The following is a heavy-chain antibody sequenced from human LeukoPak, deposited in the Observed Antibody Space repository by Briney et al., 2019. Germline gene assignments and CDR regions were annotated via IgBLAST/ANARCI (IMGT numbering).Heavy chain of an antibody. Sequence: GGSLRLSCAASGFTFSSYDMHWVRQATGRGLEWVSAIDTASDTYYPGSVKGRFTISRENAKNSLYLQMNSLRAGDTAVYYCARVSSGGGKSIYFDYWGQGTLVTVSS. CDR1: GFTFSSYD. CDR3: ARVSSGGGKSIYFDY. D-gene: IGHD1-26*01. J-gene: IGHJ4*02. V-gene: IGHV3-13*01. CDR2: IDTASDT.